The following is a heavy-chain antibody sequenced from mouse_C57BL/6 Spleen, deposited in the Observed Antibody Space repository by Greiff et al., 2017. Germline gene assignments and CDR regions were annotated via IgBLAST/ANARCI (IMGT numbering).Heavy chain of an antibody. CDR2: IYPSDSET. CDR3: ARLGYYDSSYLYYFDY. D-gene: IGHD1-1*01. J-gene: IGHJ2*01. V-gene: IGHV1-61*01. CDR1: GYTFTSYW. Sequence: QVQLQQPGAELVRPGSSVKLSCKASGYTFTSYWMDWVKQRPGQGLEWIGNIYPSDSETHYNQKFKDKATLTVDKSSSTAYMQLSSRTSEDSAVYYCARLGYYDSSYLYYFDYWGQGTTLTVSS.